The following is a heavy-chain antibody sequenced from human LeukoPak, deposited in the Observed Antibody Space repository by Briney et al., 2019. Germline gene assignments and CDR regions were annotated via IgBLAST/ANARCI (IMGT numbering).Heavy chain of an antibody. J-gene: IGHJ4*02. D-gene: IGHD5-18*01. Sequence: GGSLRLSCAASGFTFSSYAMSWVRQAPGKGLEWVSVIYSGGSTYYADSVKGRFTISRDNSKNTLYLQMNSLRAEDTAVYYCARQPRGYSYGLLYYFDYWGQGTLVTVSS. CDR3: ARQPRGYSYGLLYYFDY. V-gene: IGHV3-66*04. CDR1: GFTFSSYA. CDR2: IYSGGST.